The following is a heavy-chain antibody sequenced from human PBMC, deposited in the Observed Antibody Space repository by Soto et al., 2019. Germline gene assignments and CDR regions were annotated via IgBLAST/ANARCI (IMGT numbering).Heavy chain of an antibody. D-gene: IGHD3-22*01. Sequence: SVKVSCKASGGTFSSYAISWVRQAPGQGLEWMGGIIPIFGTANYAQKFQGRVTITADKSTSTAYMELSSLRSEDTAVYYCARDPSVSYYYDSSGLFFDYWGQGTLVTVYS. CDR3: ARDPSVSYYYDSSGLFFDY. J-gene: IGHJ4*02. CDR2: IIPIFGTA. V-gene: IGHV1-69*06. CDR1: GGTFSSYA.